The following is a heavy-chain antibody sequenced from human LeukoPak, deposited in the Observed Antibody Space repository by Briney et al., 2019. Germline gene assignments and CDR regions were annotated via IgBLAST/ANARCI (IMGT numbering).Heavy chain of an antibody. CDR3: AREQSYDFWSAHRDLYYYGMDV. CDR2: ISAYNGNT. CDR1: GYTFTSHG. V-gene: IGHV1-18*01. Sequence: ASVKVSCEASGYTFTSHGISWVRQAPGQGLEWMGWISAYNGNTNYAQKLQGRVTMTTDTSTSTAYMELKSLRSDDTAVYYCAREQSYDFWSAHRDLYYYGMDVWGQGTTVAVSS. J-gene: IGHJ6*02. D-gene: IGHD3-3*01.